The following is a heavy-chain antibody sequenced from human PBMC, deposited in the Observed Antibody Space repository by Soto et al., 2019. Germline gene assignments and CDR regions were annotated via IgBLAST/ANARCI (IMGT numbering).Heavy chain of an antibody. CDR1: GGSFSGYY. J-gene: IGHJ4*02. Sequence: SETLSLTCAVYGGSFSGYYWSWIRQPPGKGLEWIGEINHSGSTNYNPSLKSRVTISVDTSKNQFSLKLSSVTAADTAVYYCARRGRWLRLGRFDYWGQGTLVTVSS. CDR2: INHSGST. D-gene: IGHD5-12*01. V-gene: IGHV4-34*01. CDR3: ARRGRWLRLGRFDY.